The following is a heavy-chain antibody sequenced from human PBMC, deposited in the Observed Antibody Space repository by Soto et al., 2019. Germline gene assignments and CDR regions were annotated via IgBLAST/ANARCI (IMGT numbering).Heavy chain of an antibody. Sequence: ASVKVSCTPFGYTFTGYYMNWVRQAPGQGLEWMGWINPSTGGTNYALKFQGRVTMTRDTSISTAYMELSGLRSDDTAVYYCARDKIPNKFIFYYSGMDVWGQRTTVTVSS. V-gene: IGHV1-2*02. CDR2: INPSTGGT. J-gene: IGHJ6*02. D-gene: IGHD3-16*02. CDR1: GYTFTGYY. CDR3: ARDKIPNKFIFYYSGMDV.